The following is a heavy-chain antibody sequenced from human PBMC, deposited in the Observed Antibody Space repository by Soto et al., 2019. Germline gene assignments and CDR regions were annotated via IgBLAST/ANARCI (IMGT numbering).Heavy chain of an antibody. J-gene: IGHJ4*02. CDR1: GGSIINYY. CDR3: ASFDDQSEPASILY. D-gene: IGHD2-21*01. Sequence: SETLSLTCTVSGGSIINYYWSWIRQPPGKGLEWIGYIYYSGTTSYNPSLRSRVTIYVDTSKNQFSLNLSSVTAVYTAVYYCASFDDQSEPASILYWGQGSLVPVS. V-gene: IGHV4-59*01. CDR2: IYYSGTT.